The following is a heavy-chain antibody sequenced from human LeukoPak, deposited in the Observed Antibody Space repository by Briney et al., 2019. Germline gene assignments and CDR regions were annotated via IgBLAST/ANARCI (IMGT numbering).Heavy chain of an antibody. V-gene: IGHV4-34*01. Sequence: SETLSLTCAVYGGSFSGYYWSWLRQPPGKGLEWSGEINHSGSTNYNPSLKSRVTILVDTSKNQFSLKLSYVTAADTAVYYCARVSGYSYGWSYYYYMDVWGKGTTVTVSS. CDR3: ARVSGYSYGWSYYYYMDV. J-gene: IGHJ6*03. CDR1: GGSFSGYY. D-gene: IGHD5-18*01. CDR2: INHSGST.